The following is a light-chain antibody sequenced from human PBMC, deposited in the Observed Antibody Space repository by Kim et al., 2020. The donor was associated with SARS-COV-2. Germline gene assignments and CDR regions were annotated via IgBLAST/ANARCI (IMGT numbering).Light chain of an antibody. Sequence: EIVLTQSPGTLSLSPGERAILSCRASQSVSSSYLAWYQQKPGQAPRLLIFDASSRATGIPDRFSGSGSGTDFTLTISRLEPEDFAVYYCQHYGRSPRTFGQGTKLEIK. CDR3: QHYGRSPRT. CDR1: QSVSSSY. J-gene: IGKJ2*02. V-gene: IGKV3-20*01. CDR2: DAS.